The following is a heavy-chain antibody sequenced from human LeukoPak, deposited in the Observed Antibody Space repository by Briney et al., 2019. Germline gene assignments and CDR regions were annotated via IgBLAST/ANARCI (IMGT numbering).Heavy chain of an antibody. V-gene: IGHV3-30*04. Sequence: GGSLRISCAASGFTFSSYAMHWVRQAPGKGLEWVAVISYDGSNKYYADSVKGRFTISRDNSKNTLYLQMNSLRAEDTAVYYCARTGYYYDSSGYPVDAFDIWGQGTMVTVSS. CDR2: ISYDGSNK. CDR1: GFTFSSYA. J-gene: IGHJ3*02. CDR3: ARTGYYYDSSGYPVDAFDI. D-gene: IGHD3-22*01.